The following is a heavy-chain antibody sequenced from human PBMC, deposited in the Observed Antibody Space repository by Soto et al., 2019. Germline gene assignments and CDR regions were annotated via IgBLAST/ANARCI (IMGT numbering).Heavy chain of an antibody. J-gene: IGHJ4*02. V-gene: IGHV3-33*01. Sequence: GGSLRLSCAASGFTFSSYGMHWVRQAPGKGLEWVAVIWYDGTNKFYADSVKARFTVSRDNSKNTLYLDMNSLRVEDTAVYYCAGDLGALDHVDWYGDFDYWGQGTPVTVSS. D-gene: IGHD3-9*01. CDR3: AGDLGALDHVDWYGDFDY. CDR1: GFTFSSYG. CDR2: IWYDGTNK.